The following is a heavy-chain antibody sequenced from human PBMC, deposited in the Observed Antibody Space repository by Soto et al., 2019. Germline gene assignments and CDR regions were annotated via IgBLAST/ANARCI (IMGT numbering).Heavy chain of an antibody. CDR3: ARAAHSYYYYGMDV. Sequence: SVKVSCKASGGTFSSYAISWVRQAPGQGLEWMGGIIPIFGTANYAQRFQGRVTITADKSTSTAYMELSSLRSEDTAVYYCARAAHSYYYYGMDVWGQGTTVTVSS. D-gene: IGHD6-13*01. CDR1: GGTFSSYA. CDR2: IIPIFGTA. V-gene: IGHV1-69*06. J-gene: IGHJ6*02.